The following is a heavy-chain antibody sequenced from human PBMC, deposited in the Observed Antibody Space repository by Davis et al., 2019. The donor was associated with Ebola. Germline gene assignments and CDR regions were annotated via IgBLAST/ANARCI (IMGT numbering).Heavy chain of an antibody. CDR1: GDTFSDYA. D-gene: IGHD4-11*01. J-gene: IGHJ6*02. CDR3: ASYSKSLYYYYYGLDL. CDR2: IISPFGTI. V-gene: IGHV1-69*06. Sequence: SVKVSCKASGDTFSDYAINWVRQAPGQGLEWMGGIISPFGTINFAQKFQGRISITADKSTNTGFMELTSLRSEDTAMYFCASYSKSLYYYYYGLDLWGQGTSVTVSS.